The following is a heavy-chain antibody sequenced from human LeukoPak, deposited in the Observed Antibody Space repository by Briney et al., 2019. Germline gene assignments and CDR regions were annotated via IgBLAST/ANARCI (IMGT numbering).Heavy chain of an antibody. V-gene: IGHV3-23*01. CDR1: EVTFSSCA. CDR3: AKALGRGYSTYSFDY. J-gene: IGHJ4*02. CDR2: ISGSGSTT. D-gene: IGHD3-22*01. Sequence: GGSLRLSCADSEVTFSSCAMSWVRQAPGKGLEWMSTISGSGSTTYYADSVKGRFTISRDNSKDTLYLQMDSLRAEDTAVYYCAKALGRGYSTYSFDYWGQGTLVTVSS.